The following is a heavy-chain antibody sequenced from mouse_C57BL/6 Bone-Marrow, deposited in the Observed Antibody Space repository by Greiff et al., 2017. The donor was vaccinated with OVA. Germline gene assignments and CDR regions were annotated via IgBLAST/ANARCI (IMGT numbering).Heavy chain of an antibody. J-gene: IGHJ1*03. V-gene: IGHV1-55*01. CDR3: ARWYYGSSHGYFDV. Sequence: QVHVKQPGAELVKPGASVKMSCKASGYTFTSYWITWVKQRPGQGLEWIGDIYPGSGSTNYNEKFKSKATLTVDTSSSTAYMQLSSLTSEDSAVYYCARWYYGSSHGYFDVWGTGTTVTVSS. CDR1: GYTFTSYW. D-gene: IGHD1-1*01. CDR2: IYPGSGST.